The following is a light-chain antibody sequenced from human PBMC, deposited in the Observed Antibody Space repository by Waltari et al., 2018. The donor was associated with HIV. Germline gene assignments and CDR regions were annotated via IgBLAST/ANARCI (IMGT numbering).Light chain of an antibody. CDR3: RQLNSYPHS. V-gene: IGKV1-9*01. CDR2: GAY. CDR1: QGVRTY. J-gene: IGKJ2*03. Sequence: DIQLTQSPSFLSASVGDRVTITCRASQGVRTYLAWYQQNPGKAPKLLIYGAYTLQSGVPSRFSGSGSGTEFTLTISSLQPGDSAIYYCRQLNSYPHSFGQGTKLEIK.